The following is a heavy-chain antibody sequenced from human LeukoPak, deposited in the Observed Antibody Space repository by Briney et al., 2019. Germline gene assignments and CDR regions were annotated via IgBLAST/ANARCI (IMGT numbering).Heavy chain of an antibody. CDR3: ARDHRGSPNYDSSGPLDY. CDR2: ISTSSSYI. V-gene: IGHV3-21*01. D-gene: IGHD3-22*01. J-gene: IGHJ4*02. CDR1: GFTFSSYS. Sequence: PGGSLRLSCAASGFTFSSYSMNWVRQAPGKGLEWVSSISTSSSYIYYADSVKDRFTISRDNAKNSLYLQMNSLRAEDTAVYYCARDHRGSPNYDSSGPLDYWGQGTLVTVSS.